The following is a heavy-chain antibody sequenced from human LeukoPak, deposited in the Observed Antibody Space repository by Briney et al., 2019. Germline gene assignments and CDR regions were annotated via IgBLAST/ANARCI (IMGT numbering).Heavy chain of an antibody. Sequence: GESLKLSCKGSGYSFTSYWISWVRQMPGKGLEWMGRIDPSDSYTNYSPSFQGHVTISADKSISTAYLQWSSLKASDTAMYYCARQYIAVAGNNWFDPWGQGTLVTVSS. D-gene: IGHD6-19*01. V-gene: IGHV5-10-1*01. CDR2: IDPSDSYT. CDR1: GYSFTSYW. CDR3: ARQYIAVAGNNWFDP. J-gene: IGHJ5*02.